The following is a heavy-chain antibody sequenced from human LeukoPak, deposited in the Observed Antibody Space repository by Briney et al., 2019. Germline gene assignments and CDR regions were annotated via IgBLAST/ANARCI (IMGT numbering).Heavy chain of an antibody. V-gene: IGHV3-30*02. CDR3: AKDIGPFTMIVVVPTTRAFDI. Sequence: GGSLRLSCAASGFTFSSYGMHWVRQAPGKGLEWVAVIWYDGSNKYYADSVKGRFTISRDNSKNTLYLQMNSLRAEDTALYYCAKDIGPFTMIVVVPTTRAFDIWGQGTMVTVSS. J-gene: IGHJ3*02. D-gene: IGHD3-22*01. CDR2: IWYDGSNK. CDR1: GFTFSSYG.